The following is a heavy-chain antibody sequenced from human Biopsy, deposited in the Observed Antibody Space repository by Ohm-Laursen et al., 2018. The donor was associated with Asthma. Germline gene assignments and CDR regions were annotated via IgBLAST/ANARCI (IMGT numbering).Heavy chain of an antibody. CDR3: VRPVRNEQWLAPFDY. D-gene: IGHD6-19*01. J-gene: IGHJ4*02. Sequence: SETLSLTCSVYSCSISSFYWSWIRQAPGKGLERIGYDYWTGSTNYNPPLKSRVTMSVDTSKTRIFLELTSVTAADTAIYYCVRPVRNEQWLAPFDYWGQGKPVTVSS. V-gene: IGHV4-59*01. CDR1: SCSISSFY. CDR2: DYWTGST.